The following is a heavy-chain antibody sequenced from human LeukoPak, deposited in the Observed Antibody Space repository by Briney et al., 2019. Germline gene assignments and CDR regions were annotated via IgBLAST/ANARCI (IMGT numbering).Heavy chain of an antibody. CDR1: GYSFTSYW. D-gene: IGHD2-15*01. J-gene: IGHJ4*02. Sequence: GESLKISCKGSGYSFTSYWIGRVRQMPGKGLEWMGIIYPGDSDTRYSPSFQGQVTISADKAISTAYLQWSRLKASDTAMYYCTTVGVVVAATPLNYFDYWGQGTLVTVSS. CDR2: IYPGDSDT. CDR3: TTVGVVVAATPLNYFDY. V-gene: IGHV5-51*01.